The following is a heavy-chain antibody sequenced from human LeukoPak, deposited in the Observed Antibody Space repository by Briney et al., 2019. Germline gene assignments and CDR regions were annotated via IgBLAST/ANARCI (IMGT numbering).Heavy chain of an antibody. Sequence: ASVKVSFKASGYTFTSYYMHWVRQAPGQGLEWMGIINPSGGSTSYAQKSQGRVTMTRDTSTSTVYMELSSLRSEDTAVYYCARDAGDIVATNNWFDPWGQGTLVTVSS. CDR2: INPSGGST. V-gene: IGHV1-46*01. CDR3: ARDAGDIVATNNWFDP. CDR1: GYTFTSYY. J-gene: IGHJ5*02. D-gene: IGHD5-12*01.